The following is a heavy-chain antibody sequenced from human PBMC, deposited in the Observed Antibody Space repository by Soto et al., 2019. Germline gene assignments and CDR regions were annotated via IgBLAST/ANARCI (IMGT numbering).Heavy chain of an antibody. CDR2: INHSGST. J-gene: IGHJ6*02. D-gene: IGHD5-18*01. V-gene: IGHV4-34*01. CDR3: AVSNPRYSYGAETDYYYYGMDV. Sequence: PSETLSLNCAVYGGSFSGYYWSWIRQPPGKGLEWIGEINHSGSTNYNPSLRSRVTISVDTSKNQFSLKLGSVTAADTAVYYSAVSNPRYSYGAETDYYYYGMDVWGQGTTVTVS. CDR1: GGSFSGYY.